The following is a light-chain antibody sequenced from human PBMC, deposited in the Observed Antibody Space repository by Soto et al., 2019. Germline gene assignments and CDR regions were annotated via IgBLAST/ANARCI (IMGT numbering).Light chain of an antibody. J-gene: IGKJ1*01. CDR1: QGIRTY. CDR3: QQRYSIPRT. CDR2: GAS. Sequence: DIQMTQSPSSMSASVGDRVTITCWASQGIRTYLNWYQQERGKAPKLVIYGASSLQSGVPSRFSGIGSGTDFTLTISSLQTEDCATYDCQQRYSIPRTVGQGTKGDIK. V-gene: IGKV1-39*01.